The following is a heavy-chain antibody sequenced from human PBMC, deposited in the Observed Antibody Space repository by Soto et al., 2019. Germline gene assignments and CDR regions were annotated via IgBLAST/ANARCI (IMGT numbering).Heavy chain of an antibody. V-gene: IGHV5-51*01. CDR2: IYPGDSET. Sequence: PGESLKISCKGSGYNFTTFWTGWVRQVPGKGLEWMGIIYPGDSETKYSPDFEGQVTVSADRSTNTAYLQWRSLRASDTAMYYCARLGFPGAIYFDSWGLGTLVTVSS. CDR3: ARLGFPGAIYFDS. CDR1: GYNFTTFW. J-gene: IGHJ4*02.